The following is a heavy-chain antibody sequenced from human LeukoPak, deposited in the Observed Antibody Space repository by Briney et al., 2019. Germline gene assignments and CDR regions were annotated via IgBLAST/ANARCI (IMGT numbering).Heavy chain of an antibody. J-gene: IGHJ4*02. CDR3: ANSVSGWYSALDY. CDR1: GFTVSSNS. D-gene: IGHD6-19*01. CDR2: IYSDNT. V-gene: IGHV3-53*01. Sequence: GGSLRLSCTVSGFTVSSNSMSWVRQAPGKGLEWVSFIYSDNTHYSDSVKGRFTISRDNSKNTLYLQMNSLRAEDTAVYYCANSVSGWYSALDYWGQGTLVTVSS.